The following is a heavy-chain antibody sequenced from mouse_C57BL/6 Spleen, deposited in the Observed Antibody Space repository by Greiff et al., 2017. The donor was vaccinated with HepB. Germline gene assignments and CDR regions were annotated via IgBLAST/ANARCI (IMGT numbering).Heavy chain of an antibody. V-gene: IGHV5-4*01. D-gene: IGHD2-12*01. CDR2: ISDGGSYT. J-gene: IGHJ1*03. CDR1: GFTFSSYA. Sequence: EVQLQESGGGLVKPGGSLKLSCAASGFTFSSYAMSWVRQTPEKRLEWVATISDGGSYTYYPDNVKGRFTISRDNAKNNLYLQMSHLKSEDTAMYYCAREDYKGYFDVWGTGTTVTVSS. CDR3: AREDYKGYFDV.